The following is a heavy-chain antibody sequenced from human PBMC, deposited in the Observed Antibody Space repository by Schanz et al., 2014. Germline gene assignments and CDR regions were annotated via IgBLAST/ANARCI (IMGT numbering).Heavy chain of an antibody. CDR2: MNSKTGNT. Sequence: QVQLVQSGAEVKKPGASVKVSCKASGYTFTSYDINWVRQATGQGREWMGWMNSKTGNTGYAQRFQGRVTMTRNTSITTAYLELSSLRSGDTAVYYCTKGRTFGRWGQGTRVTVSS. D-gene: IGHD3-16*01. CDR3: TKGRTFGR. J-gene: IGHJ4*02. CDR1: GYTFTSYD. V-gene: IGHV1-8*01.